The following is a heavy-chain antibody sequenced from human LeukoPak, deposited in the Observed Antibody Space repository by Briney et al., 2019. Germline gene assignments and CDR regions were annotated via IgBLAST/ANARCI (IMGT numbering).Heavy chain of an antibody. CDR1: GYTFTSYG. Sequence: ASVKVSCNASGYTFTSYGVSWVRQAPGQGLEWMGWISAYNGNTNYAQKLQGRVTMTTDTSTSTAYMELRSLRSDDTAVYYCAREKPYSSGWVTEPWGQGTLVTVSS. CDR2: ISAYNGNT. V-gene: IGHV1-18*01. CDR3: AREKPYSSGWVTEP. J-gene: IGHJ5*02. D-gene: IGHD6-19*01.